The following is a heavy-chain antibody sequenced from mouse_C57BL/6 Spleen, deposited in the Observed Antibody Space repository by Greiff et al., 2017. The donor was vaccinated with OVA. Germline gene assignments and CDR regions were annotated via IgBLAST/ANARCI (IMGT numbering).Heavy chain of an antibody. V-gene: IGHV1-59*01. D-gene: IGHD3-2*02. Sequence: VQLQQPGAELVRPGTSVKLSCKASGYTFTSYWMHWVKQRPGQGLEWIGVIDPSDSYTNYNQKFKGKATLTVDTSSSTAYMQLSSLTSEDSAVDYCARTAQATTWFAYWGQGTLVTVSA. CDR1: GYTFTSYW. CDR3: ARTAQATTWFAY. J-gene: IGHJ3*01. CDR2: IDPSDSYT.